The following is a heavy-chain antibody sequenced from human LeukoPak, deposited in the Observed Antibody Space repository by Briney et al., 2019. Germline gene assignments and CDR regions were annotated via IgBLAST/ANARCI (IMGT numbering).Heavy chain of an antibody. Sequence: SETLSLTCTVSGRSIISYYWSWIQQPPGKGLEWIGYVYYSGSTNYNPSLKSRVTISVDTSNNHFSLNLSSVTAADTAVYYCARGYGHFDYWGQGTLVTVSS. D-gene: IGHD4-17*01. J-gene: IGHJ4*02. CDR1: GRSIISYY. CDR2: VYYSGST. CDR3: ARGYGHFDY. V-gene: IGHV4-59*01.